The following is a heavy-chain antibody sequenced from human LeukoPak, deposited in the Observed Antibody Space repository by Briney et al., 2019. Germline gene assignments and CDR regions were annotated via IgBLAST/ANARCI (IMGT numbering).Heavy chain of an antibody. CDR1: GFSLSTSAVG. D-gene: IGHD6-19*01. V-gene: IGHV2-5*02. Sequence: SGPTLVKPTQTLTLTCTFSGFSLSTSAVGVGWIRQPPGKALEWLALIYFDDDQRYSPSLKSSLTITKDTSKNQIVITMTNMDPVDTATYYCAHEAVVGYFDYWAREPWSPSPQ. CDR2: IYFDDDQ. CDR3: AHEAVVGYFDY. J-gene: IGHJ4*02.